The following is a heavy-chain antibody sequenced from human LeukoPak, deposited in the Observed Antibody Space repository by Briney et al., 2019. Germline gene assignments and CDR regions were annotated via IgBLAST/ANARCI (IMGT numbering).Heavy chain of an antibody. CDR1: GGSFSGYY. J-gene: IGHJ4*02. V-gene: IGHV4-34*01. Sequence: SETLSLTCAVYGGSFSGYYWSWIRQPPGKGLEWNGEINHSGSTNYNPSLKSRVTISVDTSKNQFSLKLSSVTAADTAVYYCAGLPYCSGGSCYSVYFDYWGQGTLVTVSS. CDR3: AGLPYCSGGSCYSVYFDY. D-gene: IGHD2-15*01. CDR2: INHSGST.